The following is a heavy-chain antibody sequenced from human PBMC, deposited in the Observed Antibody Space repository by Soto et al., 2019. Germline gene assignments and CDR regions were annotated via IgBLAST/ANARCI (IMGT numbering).Heavy chain of an antibody. V-gene: IGHV3-33*01. D-gene: IGHD2-15*01. CDR3: ASIVVVVAATRQRSRNASDI. CDR1: GFTFSSYG. Sequence: PGGSLRLSCAASGFTFSSYGMHWVRQAPGKGLEWVAVIWYDGSNKYYADSVKGRFTISRDNSKNTLYLQMNSLRAEDTAVYYCASIVVVVAATRQRSRNASDISGPGPMVTVSS. J-gene: IGHJ3*02. CDR2: IWYDGSNK.